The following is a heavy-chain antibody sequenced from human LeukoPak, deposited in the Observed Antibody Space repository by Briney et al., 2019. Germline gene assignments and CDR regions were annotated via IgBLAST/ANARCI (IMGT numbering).Heavy chain of an antibody. CDR3: ARGYYYDSSVDY. D-gene: IGHD3-22*01. J-gene: IGHJ4*02. V-gene: IGHV3-23*01. CDR2: ISGSGGNT. Sequence: PGGSLRLSCAASGFTFSSYDMSWVRQGPGEGLAWVSTISGSGGNTYYADSVKGRFTISRDNSKNTLYLQMNSLRAEDTAVYYCARGYYYDSSVDYWGQGTLVTVSS. CDR1: GFTFSSYD.